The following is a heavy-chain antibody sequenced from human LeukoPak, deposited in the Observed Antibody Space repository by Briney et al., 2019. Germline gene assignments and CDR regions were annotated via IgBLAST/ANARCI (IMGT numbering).Heavy chain of an antibody. J-gene: IGHJ5*02. CDR3: ARGPYPLYGSGRIRFDP. CDR1: GYTFTSYD. Sequence: ASVKVSCKASGYTFTSYDINWVRQATGQGLEWMGWMNPNNGNTGYAQKFQGRVTMTRNTSISTAYMELSSLRSEDTAVYYCARGPYPLYGSGRIRFDPWGQGTLVTVSS. CDR2: MNPNNGNT. V-gene: IGHV1-8*01. D-gene: IGHD3-10*01.